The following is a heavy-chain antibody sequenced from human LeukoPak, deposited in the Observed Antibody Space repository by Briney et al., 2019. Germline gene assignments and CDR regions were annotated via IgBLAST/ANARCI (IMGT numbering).Heavy chain of an antibody. V-gene: IGHV4-38-2*01. J-gene: IGHJ3*02. CDR2: IYHSGST. CDR3: ARQDGGAFNAFDI. CDR1: GYSISSGYY. D-gene: IGHD4-23*01. Sequence: SETLSLTCAVSGYSISSGYYWGWIRQPPGKGLGWIGSIYHSGSTYYNPSLKSRVTRSVDTSKNQFSLKLSSVTAADTAVYYCARQDGGAFNAFDIWGQGTMVTVSS.